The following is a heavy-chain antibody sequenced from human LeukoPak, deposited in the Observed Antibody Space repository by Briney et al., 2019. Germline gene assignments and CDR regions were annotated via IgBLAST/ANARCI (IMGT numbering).Heavy chain of an antibody. CDR1: GGTFSSYA. CDR3: ARQGDGYNEGFDP. V-gene: IGHV1-69*13. Sequence: GASVKVSCKASGGTFSSYAISWVRQAPGQGLEWMGGIIPIFGTANYAQKFQGRVTVTADESTGTAYMELSSLRSEDTAVYYCARQGDGYNEGFDPWGQGTLVTVSS. J-gene: IGHJ5*02. D-gene: IGHD5-24*01. CDR2: IIPIFGTA.